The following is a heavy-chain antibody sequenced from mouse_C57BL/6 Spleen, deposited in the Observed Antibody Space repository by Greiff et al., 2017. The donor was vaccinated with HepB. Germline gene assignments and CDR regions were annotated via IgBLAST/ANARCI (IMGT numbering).Heavy chain of an antibody. V-gene: IGHV1-50*01. J-gene: IGHJ2*01. D-gene: IGHD1-1*01. CDR2: IDPSDSYT. CDR3: ASGTTGDLLFDY. Sequence: QVQLQQPGAELVKPGASVKLSCKASGYTFTSYWMQWVKQRPGQGLEWIGEIDPSDSYTNYNQKFKGQATLTVDTSSSTAYMQLSSLTSEDSAVYYCASGTTGDLLFDYWGQGTTLTVSS. CDR1: GYTFTSYW.